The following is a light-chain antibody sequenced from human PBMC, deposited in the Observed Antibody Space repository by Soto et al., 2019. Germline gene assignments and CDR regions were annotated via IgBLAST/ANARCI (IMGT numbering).Light chain of an antibody. CDR2: EVS. J-gene: IGLJ1*01. V-gene: IGLV2-14*01. Sequence: QSALTQPASVSGSPGQSITISCTGTSSDIGGYNYVSWYQHHPGKAPKLMLYEVSNRPSGVSNRFSGSKSGNTASLTISGFQAEDEADYYCSSYTTSSTRVFGTGTKVTVL. CDR1: SSDIGGYNY. CDR3: SSYTTSSTRV.